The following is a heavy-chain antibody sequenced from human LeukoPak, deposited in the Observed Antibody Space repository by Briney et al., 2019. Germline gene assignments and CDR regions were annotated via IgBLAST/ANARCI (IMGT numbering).Heavy chain of an antibody. CDR3: TRAPRYCSSTSCTPPVDS. D-gene: IGHD2-2*01. J-gene: IGHJ4*02. V-gene: IGHV3-49*04. Sequence: TGGSLRLSCSSSGVTFGDYAISWVRQAPGKGLEWVGFIRSNAYGGTTEYAASLKCTFTSARDDSKSVAYLQMNSLKTEDTAVYYCTRAPRYCSSTSCTPPVDSWGQGALVTVSS. CDR2: IRSNAYGGTT. CDR1: GVTFGDYA.